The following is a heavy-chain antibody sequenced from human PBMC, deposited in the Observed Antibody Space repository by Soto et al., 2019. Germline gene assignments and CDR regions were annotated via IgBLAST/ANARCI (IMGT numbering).Heavy chain of an antibody. Sequence: SETLSLTCTVSGGSISSSSYYWGWIRQPPGKGLEWIGSIYYSGSTYYNPSLKSRVTISVDTSKNQFSLKLSSVTAADTAVYYCARPLFGVVHYCMDVWGQGTTVT. CDR1: GGSISSSSYY. CDR2: IYYSGST. J-gene: IGHJ6*02. V-gene: IGHV4-39*01. D-gene: IGHD3-3*01. CDR3: ARPLFGVVHYCMDV.